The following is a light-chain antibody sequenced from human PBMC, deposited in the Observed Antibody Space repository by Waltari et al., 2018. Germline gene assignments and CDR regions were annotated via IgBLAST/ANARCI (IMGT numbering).Light chain of an antibody. CDR3: QSYDSSLSGVV. Sequence: QSVLTQPPSVSGAPGQRVTISCTGSRSNIGADYDVHWYQHIPGTAPNRLIYGYTTRPSGVPDRFSGSKSGPSASLAITGLQAEDEADYYCQSYDSSLSGVVFGGGTKLTVL. CDR1: RSNIGADYD. V-gene: IGLV1-40*01. J-gene: IGLJ2*01. CDR2: GYT.